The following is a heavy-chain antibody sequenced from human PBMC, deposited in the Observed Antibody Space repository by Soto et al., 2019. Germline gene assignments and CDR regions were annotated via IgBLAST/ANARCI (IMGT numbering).Heavy chain of an antibody. J-gene: IGHJ6*02. CDR3: ARHASSRTSNYYYYAVDV. Sequence: GESLKISCKGSGYSFTSYWISWVRQMPGKGLEWMGRIDPSDSYTNYSPSFQGHVTISADKSISTAYLQWSSLRASDTAIYYCARHASSRTSNYYYYAVDVWGLGTTVTVSS. D-gene: IGHD3-10*01. V-gene: IGHV5-10-1*01. CDR2: IDPSDSYT. CDR1: GYSFTSYW.